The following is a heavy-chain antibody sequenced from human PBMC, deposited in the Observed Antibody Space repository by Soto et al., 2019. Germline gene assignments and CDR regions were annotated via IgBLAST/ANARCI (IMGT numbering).Heavy chain of an antibody. CDR1: GGSISSYY. J-gene: IGHJ4*02. Sequence: SETLSLTCTVSGGSISSYYLGWTRQPAGKGLEWIGRIYTSGSTNYNPSLKSRVTMSVDTSKNQFSLKLSSVTAADTAVYYCASRAVAGLFDYWGQGTLVTVSS. V-gene: IGHV4-4*07. D-gene: IGHD6-19*01. CDR2: IYTSGST. CDR3: ASRAVAGLFDY.